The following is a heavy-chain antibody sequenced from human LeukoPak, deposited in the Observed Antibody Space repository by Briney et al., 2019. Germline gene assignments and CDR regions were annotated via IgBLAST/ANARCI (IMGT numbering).Heavy chain of an antibody. J-gene: IGHJ4*02. CDR2: IIPIFGTA. D-gene: IGHD3-22*01. Sequence: SVKVSCKASGGTFSSYAISWVRQAPGQGLEWMGGIIPIFGTANYAQKFQGRVTITTDESTSTAYMELSSLRSEDTAVYYCASQGAYYYDSIHFDYWGQGTLVAVSS. CDR1: GGTFSSYA. V-gene: IGHV1-69*05. CDR3: ASQGAYYYDSIHFDY.